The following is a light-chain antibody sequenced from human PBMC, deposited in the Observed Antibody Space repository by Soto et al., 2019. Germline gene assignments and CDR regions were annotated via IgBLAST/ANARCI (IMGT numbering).Light chain of an antibody. CDR2: DVS. J-gene: IGLJ2*01. CDR1: SSDVGGYNY. V-gene: IGLV2-11*01. Sequence: QSVLTQPRSVSGSPGQSVTISCTGTSSDVGGYNYVSWNQQHPGKAPKLMIYDVSKRPSGVPDRFSGSKSGNTASLTISGLQAEDEADYYCCSYAGSYTFGVFGGGTKLTVL. CDR3: CSYAGSYTFGV.